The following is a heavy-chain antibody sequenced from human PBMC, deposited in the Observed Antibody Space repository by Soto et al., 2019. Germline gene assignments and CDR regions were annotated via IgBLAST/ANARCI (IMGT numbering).Heavy chain of an antibody. CDR1: GYTFTSYD. V-gene: IGHV1-8*01. CDR3: ARRAETNGWNGFGADKYYFDF. J-gene: IGHJ4*02. D-gene: IGHD1-1*01. CDR2: MNPNTGNS. Sequence: ASVKVSCKASGYTFTSYDIYWVRQATGQGLEWMGWMNPNTGNSGYAQKFQGRVTMTSDTSISTAHMELSSLRSEDTAVYYCARRAETNGWNGFGADKYYFDFWGQGTLGTAPQ.